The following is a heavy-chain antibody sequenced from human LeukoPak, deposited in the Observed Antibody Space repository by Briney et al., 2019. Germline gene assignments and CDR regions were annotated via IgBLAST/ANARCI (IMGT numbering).Heavy chain of an antibody. Sequence: SETLSLTCTVSGGSISSSSYYWGWIRQPPGKGLEWIGSIYYSGSTYYNPSLKSRVTISVDTSKNQFSLKPSSVTAADTAVYYCARGLVNYDILTGYITVGPFDYWGQGTLVTVSS. CDR3: ARGLVNYDILTGYITVGPFDY. D-gene: IGHD3-9*01. CDR1: GGSISSSSYY. CDR2: IYYSGST. V-gene: IGHV4-39*07. J-gene: IGHJ4*02.